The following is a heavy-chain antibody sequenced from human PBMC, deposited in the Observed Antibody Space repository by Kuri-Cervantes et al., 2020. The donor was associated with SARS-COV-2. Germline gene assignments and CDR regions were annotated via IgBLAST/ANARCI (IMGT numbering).Heavy chain of an antibody. V-gene: IGHV3-23*01. CDR2: ISGSGGST. CDR3: VAVAGTGYFDY. CDR1: GFTFSNAW. J-gene: IGHJ4*02. Sequence: GESLKISCAASGFTFSNAWMSWVRQAPGKGLEWVSAISGSGGSTYYADSVKGRFTISRDNSKNTLYLQMNSLRAEDTAVYYCVAVAGTGYFDYWGQGTLVTVSS. D-gene: IGHD6-19*01.